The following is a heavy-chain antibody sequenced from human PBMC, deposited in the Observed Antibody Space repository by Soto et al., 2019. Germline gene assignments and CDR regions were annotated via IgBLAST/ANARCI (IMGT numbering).Heavy chain of an antibody. CDR2: IYYSGST. CDR3: ARDLQCGGDCYYFDY. D-gene: IGHD2-21*02. J-gene: IGHJ4*02. Sequence: SETLSLTCTVSGGSISSYYWSWIRQPPGKGLEWIGYIYYSGSTNYNPSLKSRVTISVDTSKNQFSLKLSSVTAADTAVYYCARDLQCGGDCYYFDYWGQGTLVTVSS. CDR1: GGSISSYY. V-gene: IGHV4-59*01.